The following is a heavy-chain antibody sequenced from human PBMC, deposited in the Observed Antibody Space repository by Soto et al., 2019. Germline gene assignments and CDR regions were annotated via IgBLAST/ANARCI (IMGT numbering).Heavy chain of an antibody. Sequence: QVQLVESGGGLVKPGGSLRLSCAASGFTFSDYYMSWIRQAPGKGLEWVSYISSSGSTIYYADSVKGRFTISRDNAKNSLYLQMHSLRAEDTAVYYSARTRGFTMLVVVTTWWFDPWGQGTLVSVSS. D-gene: IGHD3-22*01. J-gene: IGHJ5*02. CDR1: GFTFSDYY. CDR3: ARTRGFTMLVVVTTWWFDP. V-gene: IGHV3-11*01. CDR2: ISSSGSTI.